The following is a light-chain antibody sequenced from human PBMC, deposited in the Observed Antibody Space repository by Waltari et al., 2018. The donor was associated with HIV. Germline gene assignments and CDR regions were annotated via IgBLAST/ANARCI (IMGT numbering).Light chain of an antibody. V-gene: IGKV4-1*01. CDR2: WAS. Sequence: DIVMTQSPNSLAVSLGERATINCRSSRTILYSSDNRNCLAWYQQKPGQSPKLLIYWASTRASGVPDRFSGSGSGTNFSLTISTLQTDDVALYYCQQYYTRGPTFGGGNKVEIK. CDR3: QQYYTRGPT. J-gene: IGKJ4*01. CDR1: RTILYSSDNRNC.